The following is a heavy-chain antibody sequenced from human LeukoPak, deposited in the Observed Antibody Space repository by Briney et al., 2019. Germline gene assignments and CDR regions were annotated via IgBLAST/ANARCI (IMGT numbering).Heavy chain of an antibody. CDR2: IIPILGIA. CDR3: ARSLLRFLEWSNYYYGMDV. J-gene: IGHJ6*02. V-gene: IGHV1-69*04. Sequence: GASVKVSCKASGGTFSSYAISWVRQAPGQGLEWMGRIIPILGIANYAQKFQGRVTITADKSTSTAYMELSSLRSEDTAVYYCARSLLRFLEWSNYYYGMDVWGQGTTVTVSS. CDR1: GGTFSSYA. D-gene: IGHD3-3*01.